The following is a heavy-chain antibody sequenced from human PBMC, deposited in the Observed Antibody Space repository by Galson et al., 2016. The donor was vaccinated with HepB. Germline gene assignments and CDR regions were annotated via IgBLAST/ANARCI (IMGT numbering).Heavy chain of an antibody. D-gene: IGHD2-21*01. Sequence: IGTVFYGGNIHYSASLKSRVTMSVDTSKNQISLKLSSVTAADTAVYYCARPTFQSAYFGLWGQGTLVTVSS. CDR2: VFYGGNI. J-gene: IGHJ4*02. V-gene: IGHV4-39*01. CDR3: ARPTFQSAYFGL.